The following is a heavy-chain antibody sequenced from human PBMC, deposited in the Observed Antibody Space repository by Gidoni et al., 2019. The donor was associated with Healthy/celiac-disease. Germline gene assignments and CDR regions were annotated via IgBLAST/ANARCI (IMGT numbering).Heavy chain of an antibody. Sequence: QLQLQESGPGLVKPSETLSLTCTVPGGSISSSSYYWGWIRQPPGKGLEWIGSIYYSGSTYYNPSLKSRVTISVDTSKNQFSLKLSSVTAADTAVYYCARQSVVMVRGVIEAHAFDIWGQGTMVTVSS. CDR1: GGSISSSSYY. D-gene: IGHD3-10*01. J-gene: IGHJ3*02. V-gene: IGHV4-39*01. CDR3: ARQSVVMVRGVIEAHAFDI. CDR2: IYYSGST.